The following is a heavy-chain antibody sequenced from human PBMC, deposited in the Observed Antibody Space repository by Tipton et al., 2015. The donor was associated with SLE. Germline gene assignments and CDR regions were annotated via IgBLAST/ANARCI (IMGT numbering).Heavy chain of an antibody. D-gene: IGHD2-21*01. CDR3: ARGHPHIVVVIGGGWFDP. CDR2: VSYTGSA. CDR1: GGSITSHY. V-gene: IGHV4-59*08. J-gene: IGHJ5*02. Sequence: TLSLTCTVSGGSITSHYWTWIRQSPGKEFEWLAYVSYTGSATYNPSLRSRVSISLDTSENQFSLKVTSVTAADTAVYYCARGHPHIVVVIGGGWFDPWGQGTLVTVSS.